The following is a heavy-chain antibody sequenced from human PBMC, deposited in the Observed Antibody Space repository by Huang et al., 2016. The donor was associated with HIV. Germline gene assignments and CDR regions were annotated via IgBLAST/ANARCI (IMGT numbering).Heavy chain of an antibody. CDR1: GITFRNYA. CDR3: AKDQGQWLAYFDS. D-gene: IGHD6-19*01. J-gene: IGHJ4*02. CDR2: NSADGSGK. Sequence: VRLVQSGGGVVQPGRSLRLSCAASGITFRNYAMHGVRQAPGKGLEWVACNSADGSGKYYVDYVKGRFSISKDNSNETLFLEMRSMKSEDTAVYFCAKDQGQWLAYFDSWGQGTLVTVSS. V-gene: IGHV3-30*18.